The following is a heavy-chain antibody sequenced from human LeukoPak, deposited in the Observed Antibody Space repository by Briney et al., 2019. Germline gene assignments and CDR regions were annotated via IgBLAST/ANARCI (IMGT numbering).Heavy chain of an antibody. CDR1: GFTFSSYA. J-gene: IGHJ6*04. V-gene: IGHV3-23*01. Sequence: GGSLRLSCAASGFTFSSYAVSWVRQAPGKGLEWVSAISGSGGSTYYADSVKGRFTISRDNSKNTLYLQMNSLRAEDTAVYYCATARYYDFWSGYYGMDVWGKGTTVTVSS. CDR2: ISGSGGST. CDR3: ATARYYDFWSGYYGMDV. D-gene: IGHD3-3*01.